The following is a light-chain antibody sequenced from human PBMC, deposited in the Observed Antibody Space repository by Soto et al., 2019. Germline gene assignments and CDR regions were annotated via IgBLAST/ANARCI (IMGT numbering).Light chain of an antibody. CDR2: WAS. Sequence: DIVMTQSPDSLAVSLGERATINCKSSQSVLYSSNNKNYLAWYQQKPGQPPKVLIYWASTRESGVPDRFSGSESGTDFTLTISNLQAEDVAVYYCQQYYCTPWTFGQGTKVEIK. CDR3: QQYYCTPWT. V-gene: IGKV4-1*01. J-gene: IGKJ1*01. CDR1: QSVLYSSNNKNY.